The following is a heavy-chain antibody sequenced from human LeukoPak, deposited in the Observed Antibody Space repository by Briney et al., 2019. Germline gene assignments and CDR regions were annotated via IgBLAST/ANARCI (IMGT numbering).Heavy chain of an antibody. D-gene: IGHD2-2*01. J-gene: IGHJ4*02. Sequence: GASLKISYKGSGYSFTSYWIGWVRQMPGKGLEWMGIIYPGDSDTRYSPSFQGQVTISADKSISTAYLQWSSLKASDTAMYYCARRCSSTSCHKAYYFDYWGQGTLVTVSS. CDR3: ARRCSSTSCHKAYYFDY. CDR2: IYPGDSDT. CDR1: GYSFTSYW. V-gene: IGHV5-51*01.